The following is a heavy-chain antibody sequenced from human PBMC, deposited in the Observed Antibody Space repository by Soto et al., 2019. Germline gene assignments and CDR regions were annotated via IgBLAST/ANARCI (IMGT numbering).Heavy chain of an antibody. J-gene: IGHJ6*02. Sequence: ASVKVSCKVSGYTLTELSMHWVRQAPGKGLEWMGGFDPEDGETIYAQKFQGRVTMTEDTSTDTAYMELSSLRSEDTAVYYCATDRYGSGSYYNLYYYYGMDVWGQGTTVTVSS. CDR2: FDPEDGET. CDR3: ATDRYGSGSYYNLYYYYGMDV. D-gene: IGHD3-10*01. CDR1: GYTLTELS. V-gene: IGHV1-24*01.